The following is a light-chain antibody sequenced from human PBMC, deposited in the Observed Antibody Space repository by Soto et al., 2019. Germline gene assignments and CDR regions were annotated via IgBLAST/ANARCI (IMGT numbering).Light chain of an antibody. CDR1: QGIRND. V-gene: IGKV1-6*01. J-gene: IGKJ2*01. CDR2: AAS. CDR3: LQDYNYPRT. Sequence: AIPMTQSPSSLSASVGDRLTITCRASQGIRNDLGWYQQKPGKAPKLLIYAASSLQSGVPSRFSGSGSGTDFTLTISSLQPEDFATYYCLQDYNYPRTFGQGTKLEIK.